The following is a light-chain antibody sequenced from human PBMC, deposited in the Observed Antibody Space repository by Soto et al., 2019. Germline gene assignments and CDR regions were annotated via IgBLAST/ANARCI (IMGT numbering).Light chain of an antibody. CDR3: QQSYSTPPT. J-gene: IGKJ2*01. Sequence: DIQMTQSPSSLSASVGDRVTITCRASQGISSYLNWYQQKPGKAPKLLIYAASSLQSVVPSRFSGSGSGTAFTLTISILQPEDFATYYCQQSYSTPPTFGQGTKLEIK. CDR1: QGISSY. V-gene: IGKV1-39*01. CDR2: AAS.